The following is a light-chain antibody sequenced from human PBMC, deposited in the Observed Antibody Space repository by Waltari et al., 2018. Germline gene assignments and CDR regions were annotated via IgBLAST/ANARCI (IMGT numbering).Light chain of an antibody. Sequence: QSALTQPRSVSGSPGQSVTISCTGTSSDVGGYNYVSWYQQHPGKAPKLMIYDVRRRPSGGPDRCAGSKSGNTASLTISWLQAEDEADYYCCSYAGSYTYVFGTGTKVTVL. V-gene: IGLV2-11*01. CDR3: CSYAGSYTYV. CDR1: SSDVGGYNY. J-gene: IGLJ1*01. CDR2: DVR.